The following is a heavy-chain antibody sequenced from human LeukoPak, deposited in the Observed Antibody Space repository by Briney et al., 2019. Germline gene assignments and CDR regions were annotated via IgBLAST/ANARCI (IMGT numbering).Heavy chain of an antibody. CDR2: INHSGST. V-gene: IGHV4-34*01. D-gene: IGHD3-9*01. CDR3: ARDNDYDILTGYYYFDY. J-gene: IGHJ4*02. Sequence: PSETLSLTCAVYGGSFSGYYWSWIRQPPGKGLEWIGEINHSGSTNYNPSLKSRVAISVDTSKNQFSLKLSSVTAADTAVYYCARDNDYDILTGYYYFDYWGQGTLVTVSS. CDR1: GGSFSGYY.